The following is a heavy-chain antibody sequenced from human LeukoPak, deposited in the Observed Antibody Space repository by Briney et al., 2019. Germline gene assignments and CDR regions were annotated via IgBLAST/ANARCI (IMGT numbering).Heavy chain of an antibody. CDR2: ISSSSNYT. CDR3: ARQGNNWFDP. J-gene: IGHJ5*02. Sequence: GGSLRLSCAASGFTFSDYYMRWIRQAPEKGLEWVSYISSSSNYTNYADSVKGRFTISRDNAKNSLYLQMNSLTAEDTAVYYCARQGNNWFDPWGQGTLVTVSS. V-gene: IGHV3-11*06. CDR1: GFTFSDYY.